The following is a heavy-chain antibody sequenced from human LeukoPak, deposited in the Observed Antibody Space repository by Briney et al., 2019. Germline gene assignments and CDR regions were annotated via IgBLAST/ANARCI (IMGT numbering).Heavy chain of an antibody. CDR2: INHSGST. Sequence: PSETLSLTCAVYGGSFSGYYWSWIRQPPGKGLEWIGEINHSGSTNYNPSLKSRVTISVDTSKNQFSLKLSSVTAADTAVYYCAREFNRRYSSGRRYYFDYWGQGTLVTVSS. D-gene: IGHD6-19*01. J-gene: IGHJ4*02. V-gene: IGHV4-34*01. CDR3: AREFNRRYSSGRRYYFDY. CDR1: GGSFSGYY.